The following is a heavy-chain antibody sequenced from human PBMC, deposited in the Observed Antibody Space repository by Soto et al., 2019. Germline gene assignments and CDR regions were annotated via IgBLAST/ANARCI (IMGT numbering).Heavy chain of an antibody. CDR3: ATRPQTAMAHNWFDP. Sequence: ASVKVSCKVSGYTLTELSMHWVRQAPGKGLEWMGGFDPEDGETIYAQKFQGRVTMTEDTSTDTAYMELSSLRSEDTAVYYCATRPQTAMAHNWFDPWGQGTLVTVSS. V-gene: IGHV1-24*01. CDR2: FDPEDGET. D-gene: IGHD5-18*01. J-gene: IGHJ5*02. CDR1: GYTLTELS.